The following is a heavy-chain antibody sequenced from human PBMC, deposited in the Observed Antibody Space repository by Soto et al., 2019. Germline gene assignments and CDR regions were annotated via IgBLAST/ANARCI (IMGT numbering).Heavy chain of an antibody. V-gene: IGHV3-15*07. CDR1: GFTFSNAW. CDR3: TTDREPQLHITILDAFDI. Sequence: EVQLVESGGGLVKPGGSLRLSCAASGFTFSNAWMNWVRQAPGKGLEWVGRIKSKTDGGTTDYAAPVKGRFTISRDDSKNTLYLQMNSLKTEDTAVYYCTTDREPQLHITILDAFDIWGQGTMVTVSS. J-gene: IGHJ3*02. CDR2: IKSKTDGGTT. D-gene: IGHD3-3*01.